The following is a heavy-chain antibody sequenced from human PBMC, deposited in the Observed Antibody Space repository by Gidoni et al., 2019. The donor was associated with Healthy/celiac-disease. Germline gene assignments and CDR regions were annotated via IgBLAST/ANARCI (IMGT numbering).Heavy chain of an antibody. Sequence: QVQLVQSGAEVTKPGASVKVSCKASGHTCTSYGISWVRQAPGQGLEWMGWISAYNGNTNSAPQLQGRVTMPTDTSTSTAYMELRSLRSDDAAVYYCARSGRLVTQFDYWGQGTLVTVSS. CDR1: GHTCTSYG. V-gene: IGHV1-18*01. CDR2: ISAYNGNT. CDR3: ARSGRLVTQFDY. J-gene: IGHJ4*02. D-gene: IGHD1-26*01.